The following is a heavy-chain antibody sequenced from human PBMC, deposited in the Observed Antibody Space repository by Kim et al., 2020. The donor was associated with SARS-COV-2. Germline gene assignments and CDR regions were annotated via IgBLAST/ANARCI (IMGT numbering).Heavy chain of an antibody. CDR1: GGSFSGYY. CDR3: ARGPAMRY. J-gene: IGHJ4*02. CDR2: SNHSGST. Sequence: SETLSLTCAVYGGSFSGYYWSWIRQPQGKGLAWIGESNHSGSTNYNPSLKSRVTISVDTSTNKFSLKLSSVTAADTAVYYCARGPAMRYWGQGTLVTVSS. D-gene: IGHD5-18*01. V-gene: IGHV4-34*01.